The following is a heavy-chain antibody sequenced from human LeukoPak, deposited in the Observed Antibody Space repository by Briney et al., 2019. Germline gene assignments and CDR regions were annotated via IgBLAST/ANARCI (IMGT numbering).Heavy chain of an antibody. V-gene: IGHV4-59*01. CDR1: GGSISTYY. J-gene: IGHJ2*01. D-gene: IGHD5-12*01. CDR2: VYYTGST. Sequence: SETLSLTCTVSGGSISTYYWSWIRQPPGKGLEWIGYVYYTGSTNYNPSLKSRVTISVDTSKNQFSLKLSSVTAADTAVYYCAKDGGGGYVTDWYFDLWGRGTLVAVSS. CDR3: AKDGGGGYVTDWYFDL.